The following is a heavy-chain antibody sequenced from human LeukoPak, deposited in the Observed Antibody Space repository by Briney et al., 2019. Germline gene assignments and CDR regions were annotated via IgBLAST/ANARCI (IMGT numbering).Heavy chain of an antibody. Sequence: PSQTLSLTCTVSGGSISSGDYYWSWIRQPPGKGLEWIGYIYYSGSTYYNPSLKSRVTISVDTSKNQFSLKLSSVTAADTAVYYCARARYCSSTSCSQDYWGQGTLVTVSS. J-gene: IGHJ4*02. CDR1: GGSISSGDYY. V-gene: IGHV4-30-4*08. D-gene: IGHD2-2*01. CDR3: ARARYCSSTSCSQDY. CDR2: IYYSGST.